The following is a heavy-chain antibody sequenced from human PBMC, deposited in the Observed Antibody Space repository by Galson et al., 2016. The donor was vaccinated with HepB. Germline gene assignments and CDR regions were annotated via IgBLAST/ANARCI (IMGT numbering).Heavy chain of an antibody. V-gene: IGHV5-51*01. Sequence: QSGAEVKKPGESLKISCETSGYTFTDYWIGWVRQLPGKGVEWMGITYLRESDTTYSPSFTGQVTISADKSISTLYLHWSSLKASDTAMYYCARVMGQWLPYFWGQGTLVTVSS. CDR1: GYTFTDYW. CDR2: TYLRESDT. D-gene: IGHD6-19*01. J-gene: IGHJ4*02. CDR3: ARVMGQWLPYF.